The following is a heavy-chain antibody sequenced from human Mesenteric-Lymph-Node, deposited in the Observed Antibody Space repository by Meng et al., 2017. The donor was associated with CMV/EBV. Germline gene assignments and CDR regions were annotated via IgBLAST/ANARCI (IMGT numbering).Heavy chain of an antibody. CDR2: ISWNSGSI. Sequence: SLKISCAASGFTFDDYAMHWVRQAPGKGLEWVSGISWNSGSIGYADSVKGRFTISRDNSKNTLYLQMNSLRAEDTAVYYCAKEGSSSANGFDYWGQGTLVTVSS. CDR3: AKEGSSSANGFDY. CDR1: GFTFDDYA. J-gene: IGHJ4*02. D-gene: IGHD6-6*01. V-gene: IGHV3-9*01.